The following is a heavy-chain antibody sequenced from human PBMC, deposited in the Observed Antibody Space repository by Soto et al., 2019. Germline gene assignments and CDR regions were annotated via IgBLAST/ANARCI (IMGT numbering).Heavy chain of an antibody. CDR2: IYYSGST. CDR3: ARGSPYYGSGSTYYYYYGMDV. V-gene: IGHV4-61*01. CDR1: GGSVSSGSYY. J-gene: IGHJ6*02. Sequence: PSETLSLTCTVSGGSVSSGSYYWSWIRQPPGKGLEWIGYIYYSGSTNYNPSLKSRVTISVDTSKNQFSLKLSSVTAADTAVYYCARGSPYYGSGSTYYYYYGMDVWGQGTTVTVSS. D-gene: IGHD3-10*01.